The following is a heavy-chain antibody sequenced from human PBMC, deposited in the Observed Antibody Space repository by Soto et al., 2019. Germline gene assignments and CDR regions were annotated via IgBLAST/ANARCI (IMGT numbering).Heavy chain of an antibody. V-gene: IGHV3-23*01. CDR1: GFTFSSYA. CDR2: ISGAGRIT. D-gene: IGHD6-6*01. J-gene: IGHJ4*02. CDR3: AKDRLRFDY. Sequence: SLRLSCAASGFTFSSYAMSWVRQAPGKGLEWVSSISGAGRITYYADSVKGRFTISRDNSKNTLYLQMNSLRAEDTAVYYCAKDRLRFDYWGQGTLVTVSS.